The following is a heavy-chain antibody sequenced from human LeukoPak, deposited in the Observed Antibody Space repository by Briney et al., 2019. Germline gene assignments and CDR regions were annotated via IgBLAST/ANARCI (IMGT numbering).Heavy chain of an antibody. CDR3: ARASHYDFWSGYLTDDFDY. CDR2: ISAYNGNT. J-gene: IGHJ4*02. CDR1: DYTFTSYG. Sequence: ASVKVSCKASDYTFTSYGISWVRQAPGQGLEWMGWISAYNGNTNYAQKLQGRVTMTTDTSTSTAYMELRSLRSDDTAVYYCARASHYDFWSGYLTDDFDYWGQGTLVTVSS. V-gene: IGHV1-18*01. D-gene: IGHD3-3*01.